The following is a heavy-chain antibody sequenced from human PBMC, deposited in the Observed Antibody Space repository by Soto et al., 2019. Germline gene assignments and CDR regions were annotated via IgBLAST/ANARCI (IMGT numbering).Heavy chain of an antibody. V-gene: IGHV4-61*01. CDR1: GGSVSSGSYY. Sequence: PSETLSLTCTVSGGSVSSGSYYWSWIRQPPGKGLEWIGYIYYGGSTNYNPSLKSRVTISVDTSKNQFSLKLSSVTAADTAVYYCAREGIAVAGFDYWGQGTLVTVSS. CDR3: AREGIAVAGFDY. J-gene: IGHJ4*02. D-gene: IGHD6-19*01. CDR2: IYYGGST.